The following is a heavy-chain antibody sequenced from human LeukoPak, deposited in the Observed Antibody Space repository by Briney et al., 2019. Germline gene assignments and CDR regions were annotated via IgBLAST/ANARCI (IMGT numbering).Heavy chain of an antibody. V-gene: IGHV3-23*01. CDR1: GFTFSSYA. D-gene: IGHD3-10*01. J-gene: IGHJ4*02. CDR3: ARDASYGSGSYYVE. CDR2: ISGSGGST. Sequence: GGSLRLSCAASGFTFSSYAMSWVRQAPGKGLEWVSAISGSGGSTYYADSVKGRFTISRDNSKNSLYLQMNSLRAEDTAFYHCARDASYGSGSYYVEWGQGTLVTVSS.